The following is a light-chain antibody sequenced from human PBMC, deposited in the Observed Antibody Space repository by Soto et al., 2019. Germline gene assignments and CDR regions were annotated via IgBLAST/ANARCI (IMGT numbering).Light chain of an antibody. CDR3: QQYNSYSPT. V-gene: IGKV1-5*01. CDR1: QTISSW. Sequence: DIQMTQSPSTLSGSVGDRVTITCRASQTISSWLAWYQQKPGKAPKLLISATSTLQSGVPSRFSGSGSGTDFTLTISSLHPDDFATYYCQQYNSYSPTFGQGTKVDIK. J-gene: IGKJ1*01. CDR2: ATS.